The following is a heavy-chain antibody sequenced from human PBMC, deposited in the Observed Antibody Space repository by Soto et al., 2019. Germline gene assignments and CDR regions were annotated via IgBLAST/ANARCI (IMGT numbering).Heavy chain of an antibody. V-gene: IGHV1-3*01. CDR3: ARHAERRDNYGY. Sequence: SSVKVSCKASGYTFAHYTGHWVRQAPGQRLEWMGWINAGNGNTKYSQKFQGRVTITRDTSASTAYMELSSLRSEVTAVYYCARHAERRDNYGYSGQRTPDLVS. J-gene: IGHJ4*02. CDR2: INAGNGNT. D-gene: IGHD3-16*01. CDR1: GYTFAHYT.